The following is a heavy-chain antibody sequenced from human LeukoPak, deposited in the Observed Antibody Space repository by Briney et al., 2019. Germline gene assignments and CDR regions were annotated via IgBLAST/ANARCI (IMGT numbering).Heavy chain of an antibody. CDR3: ASNGGKSGTFLQLDY. CDR1: GFTVSTTY. V-gene: IGHV3-66*02. CDR2: IYSGGNT. J-gene: IGHJ4*02. Sequence: PGGSLRLSCAASGFTVSTTYMTWVRQAPGKALEWVSVIYSGGNTYHTDSVKGRFTIFRDNSENTLYLQMHSLRAEDTAVYYCASNGGKSGTFLQLDYWGQGTLVTGSS. D-gene: IGHD1-26*01.